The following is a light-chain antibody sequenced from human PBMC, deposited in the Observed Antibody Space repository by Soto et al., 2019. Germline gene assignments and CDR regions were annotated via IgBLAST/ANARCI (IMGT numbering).Light chain of an antibody. CDR3: QHYNSYSEA. V-gene: IGKV1-5*01. J-gene: IGKJ1*01. Sequence: DIQMTQSPSTLSGSVGDRVTITCRASQTISSWLAWYQQKPGQAPRLLIYAASTLQSGVPSRFRGSGSGTEFTLTITSLQPDDFATYYCQHYNSYSEAFGQGTKVDIK. CDR1: QTISSW. CDR2: AAS.